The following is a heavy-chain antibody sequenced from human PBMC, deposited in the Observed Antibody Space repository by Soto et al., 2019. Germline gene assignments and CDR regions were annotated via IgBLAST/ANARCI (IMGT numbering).Heavy chain of an antibody. CDR1: GGSISSGDYY. CDR2: IYYSGST. Sequence: QVQLQESGPGLVKPSQTLSLTCTVSGGSISSGDYYWSWIRQHPGKGLEWIGYIYYSGSTYYNPSQKSRVNISVDTSKNPFPLKLSSVTAADTAVYYGATYGSGTYKPTTFDYWGQGTLVTVSS. J-gene: IGHJ4*02. CDR3: ATYGSGTYKPTTFDY. D-gene: IGHD3-10*01. V-gene: IGHV4-31*03.